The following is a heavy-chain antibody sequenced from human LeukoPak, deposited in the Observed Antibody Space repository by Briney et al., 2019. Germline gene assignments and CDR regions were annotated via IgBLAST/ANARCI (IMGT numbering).Heavy chain of an antibody. V-gene: IGHV1-69*13. D-gene: IGHD3-3*01. J-gene: IGHJ4*02. CDR2: IIPIFGTA. CDR3: ARGDTIFAPIDY. Sequence: ASVKVSCKASGGTFGSYAISWVRQAPGQGLEWMGGIIPIFGTANYAQKFQGRVTITADESTSTAYMELSSLRSEDMAVYYCARGDTIFAPIDYWGQGTLVTVSS. CDR1: GGTFGSYA.